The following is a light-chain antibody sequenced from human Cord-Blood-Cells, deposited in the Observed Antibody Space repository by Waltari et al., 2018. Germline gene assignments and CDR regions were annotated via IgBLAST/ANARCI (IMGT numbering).Light chain of an antibody. J-gene: IGKJ2*01. CDR1: QSLLHSNGYNY. Sequence: DIVMTQSPLSLPVTPGEPASISCRSSQSLLHSNGYNYWDWYLQKPGQSPQLLIYLGSNRASGVPDRFSGSGSGTDFTLKSSRVEAEDVGVYYCMQALQAPYTFGQGTKLEIK. V-gene: IGKV2-28*01. CDR3: MQALQAPYT. CDR2: LGS.